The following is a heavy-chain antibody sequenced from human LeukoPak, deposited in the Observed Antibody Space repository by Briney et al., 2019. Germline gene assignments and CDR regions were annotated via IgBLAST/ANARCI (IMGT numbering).Heavy chain of an antibody. J-gene: IGHJ4*02. Sequence: HSGGSLRLSCAASGLTFSSYAMSWVRQAPGKGLEWVSAISGSGGSTYYADSVKGRFTISRDNSKNTLYLQMNSLRAEDTAVYYCAKRGGVTTVTTARVFDYWGQGTLVTVSS. CDR2: ISGSGGST. D-gene: IGHD4-17*01. CDR1: GLTFSSYA. CDR3: AKRGGVTTVTTARVFDY. V-gene: IGHV3-23*01.